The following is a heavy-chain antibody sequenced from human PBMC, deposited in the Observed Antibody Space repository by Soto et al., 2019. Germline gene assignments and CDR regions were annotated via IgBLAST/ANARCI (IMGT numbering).Heavy chain of an antibody. CDR1: GYTFTSYY. CDR2: INPSGGST. J-gene: IGHJ3*02. D-gene: IGHD4-17*01. V-gene: IGHV1-46*01. Sequence: QVQLVQSGAEVKKPGASVKVSCKASGYTFTSYYMHWVRQAPGQGLEWMGIINPSGGSTSYAQKFQGRVTMTRDTSTSTVYMELSSLRSEDTAVYYCAREAWFDYGGKLTPDDAFDIWGQGTMVTVSS. CDR3: AREAWFDYGGKLTPDDAFDI.